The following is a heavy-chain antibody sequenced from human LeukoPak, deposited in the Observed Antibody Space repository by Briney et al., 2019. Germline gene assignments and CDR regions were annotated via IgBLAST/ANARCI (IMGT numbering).Heavy chain of an antibody. Sequence: GGSLRLSCAASGFTFSSYGMHWVRQAPGKGLEWVAVISYDGSNKYYADSVKGRFTISRDNSKNTLYLQMNSLRAEDTAMYYCATTGVAAAGTVYWGQGTLVTVSS. CDR1: GFTFSSYG. CDR3: ATTGVAAAGTVY. CDR2: ISYDGSNK. D-gene: IGHD6-13*01. J-gene: IGHJ4*02. V-gene: IGHV3-30*03.